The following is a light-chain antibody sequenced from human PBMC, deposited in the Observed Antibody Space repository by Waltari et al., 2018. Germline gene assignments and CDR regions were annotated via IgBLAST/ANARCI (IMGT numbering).Light chain of an antibody. V-gene: IGLV2-11*01. CDR1: SSDVGGYNY. J-gene: IGLJ2*01. CDR2: AVS. Sequence: QSALTQPRSVSGSPGQSVTISCTGTSSDVGGYNYVSWYQQHPGKAPKLVIYAVSKRPAGVPDHFSGSKSGNTASLTISVLQAEDEADYYCCSFAGSQTVIFGGGTRLTVL. CDR3: CSFAGSQTVI.